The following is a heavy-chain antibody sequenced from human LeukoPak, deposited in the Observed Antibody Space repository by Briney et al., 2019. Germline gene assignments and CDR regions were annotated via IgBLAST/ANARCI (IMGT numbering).Heavy chain of an antibody. V-gene: IGHV3-48*04. CDR2: ISDDSDTI. J-gene: IGHJ4*02. D-gene: IGHD5-24*01. Sequence: GGSLRLSCAASGFTFRIYGMNWVRQAPGKRPEWVSYISDDSDTIHYADSAKGRFTMSRDNAKNSLFLQMNSLRADDTAVYYCARATRNGYDYWGQGTLVTVSS. CDR3: ARATRNGYDY. CDR1: GFTFRIYG.